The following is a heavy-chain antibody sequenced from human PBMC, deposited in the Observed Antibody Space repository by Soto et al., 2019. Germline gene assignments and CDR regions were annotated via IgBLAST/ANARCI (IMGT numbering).Heavy chain of an antibody. J-gene: IGHJ1*01. V-gene: IGHV3-64D*06. CDR2: ISSNGGST. CDR3: ARISIVSYPRRFLAVYFQ. CDR1: ALIFRRYA. Sequence: RRALRPSCAASALIFRRYAMPWVRQAPGKGLEYVSAISSNGGSTYYADSVKGRFTISRDNSKNTLYLQMSSLRAEDTAVYYCARISIVSYPRRFLAVYFQ. D-gene: IGHD2-8*01.